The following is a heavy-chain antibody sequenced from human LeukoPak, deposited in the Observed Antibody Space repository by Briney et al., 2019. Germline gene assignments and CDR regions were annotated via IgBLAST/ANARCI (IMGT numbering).Heavy chain of an antibody. V-gene: IGHV1-2*06. CDR1: GYIFTTYF. Sequence: ASVKVSCKASGYIFTTYFTHWVRQAPGQGLEWMGRINPNSGGTNYAQKFQGRVTMTRDTSISTAYMELSRLRSDDTAVYYCARSYYDSSGYRFDYWGQGTLVTVSS. D-gene: IGHD3-22*01. CDR3: ARSYYDSSGYRFDY. CDR2: INPNSGGT. J-gene: IGHJ4*02.